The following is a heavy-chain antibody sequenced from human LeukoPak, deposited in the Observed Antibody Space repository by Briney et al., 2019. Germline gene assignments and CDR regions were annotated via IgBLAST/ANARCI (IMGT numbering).Heavy chain of an antibody. CDR1: GFTFSSYW. J-gene: IGHJ6*03. CDR3: ARESPPDTYLWDVLGYMDV. V-gene: IGHV3-7*01. Sequence: PGGSLRLSCAASGFTFSSYWMTWARQTPGKGREWVANIKKEGSEQYYADSVKGRFSLSRDNAKNSLFLQMNSLTVEDTAVYYCARESPPDTYLWDVLGYMDVWGKGTTVTVSS. CDR2: IKKEGSEQ. D-gene: IGHD3-16*01.